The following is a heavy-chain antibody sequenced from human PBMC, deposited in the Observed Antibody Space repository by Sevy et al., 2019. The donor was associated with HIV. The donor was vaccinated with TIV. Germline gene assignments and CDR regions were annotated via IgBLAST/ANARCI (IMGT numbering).Heavy chain of an antibody. V-gene: IGHV4-39*01. CDR1: GGSISSSSYY. CDR2: IYYSGST. J-gene: IGHJ6*02. D-gene: IGHD4-4*01. Sequence: SETLSLTCTVSGGSISSSSYYWGWIRQPPGKGLEWIGSIYYSGSTYYNPSLKSRVTISVDTSKNQFSLKLSSVTAADTAVYYCARHSNYYYGMDVWAKGPRSPSP. CDR3: ARHSNYYYGMDV.